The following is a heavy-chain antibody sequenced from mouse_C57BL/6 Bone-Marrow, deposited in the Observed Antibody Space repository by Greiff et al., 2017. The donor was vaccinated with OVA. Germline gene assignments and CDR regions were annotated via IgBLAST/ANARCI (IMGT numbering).Heavy chain of an antibody. CDR2: ISSGGSYT. J-gene: IGHJ4*01. CDR1: GFTFSSYG. V-gene: IGHV5-6*01. Sequence: EVQLQESGGDLVKPGGSLKLSCAASGFTFSSYGMSWVRQTPDKRLEWVATISSGGSYTYYPDSVKGRFTISRDNAKNTLYLQMSSLKSEDTAMYYCARRPQAMDYWGQGTSVTVSS. CDR3: ARRPQAMDY.